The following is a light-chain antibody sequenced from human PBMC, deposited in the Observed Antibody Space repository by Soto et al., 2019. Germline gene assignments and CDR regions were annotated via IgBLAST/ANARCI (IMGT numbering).Light chain of an antibody. J-gene: IGKJ1*01. Sequence: DIQVTQSPSSLSASVGDRVTITCQASQDISKCLNWYQQKAGEAPKLLIYDASNLETGVPSRFSGLGSGTDFTFTISSLQVEDFATYYCQQSYTTPWTFGQGTKVEIK. V-gene: IGKV1-33*01. CDR2: DAS. CDR1: QDISKC. CDR3: QQSYTTPWT.